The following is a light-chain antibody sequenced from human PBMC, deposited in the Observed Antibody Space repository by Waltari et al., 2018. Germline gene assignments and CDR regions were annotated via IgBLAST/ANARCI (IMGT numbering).Light chain of an antibody. V-gene: IGLV2-23*02. CDR1: SRDVGSYDL. CDR3: CSFASTPSYV. J-gene: IGLJ1*01. CDR2: EVS. Sequence: QSALTQPASVSGSPGQSITISCTGTSRDVGSYDLVSWYQQHTGKAPKLMIYEVSERPYGVSNRFAGSKSGNTASLTISGLQAEDEADYYCCSFASTPSYVFGTGTKVTVL.